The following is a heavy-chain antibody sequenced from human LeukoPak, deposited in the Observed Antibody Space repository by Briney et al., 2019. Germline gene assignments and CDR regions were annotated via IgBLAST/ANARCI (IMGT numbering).Heavy chain of an antibody. CDR2: IYYSGST. CDR1: GGSISSSSYY. CDR3: ARKSALIAASPYFDY. Sequence: KPSETLSLTCTVSGGSISSSSYYWGWIRQPPGKGLEWIGSIYYSGSTYYNPSLKSRVTISVDTSKNQFSLKLSSVTAADTVVYYCARKSALIAASPYFDYWGQGTLVTVSS. D-gene: IGHD6-6*01. J-gene: IGHJ4*02. V-gene: IGHV4-39*01.